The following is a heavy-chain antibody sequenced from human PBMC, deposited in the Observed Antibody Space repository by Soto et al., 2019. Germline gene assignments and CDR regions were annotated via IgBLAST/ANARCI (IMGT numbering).Heavy chain of an antibody. J-gene: IGHJ4*02. CDR3: ATGQPSYWSSTSCYTGSGFNFYYFDY. D-gene: IGHD2-2*02. V-gene: IGHV1-69*06. CDR2: IIPIFGPA. Sequence: SVKVSCKASGGTFSSYAISWVRQAPGQGLEWMGGIIPIFGPANYAQKFQGRVTITADKSTSTAYMELSSLRSEDTAVYYCATGQPSYWSSTSCYTGSGFNFYYFDYWGQGTLVTVSS. CDR1: GGTFSSYA.